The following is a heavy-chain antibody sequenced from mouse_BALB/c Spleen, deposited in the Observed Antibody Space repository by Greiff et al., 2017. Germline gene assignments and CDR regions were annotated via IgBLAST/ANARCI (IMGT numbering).Heavy chain of an antibody. CDR3: ARKITTVGAKSYAMDY. Sequence: VKLQESGPGLVQPSQSLSITCTVSGFSLTSYGVHWVRQSPGKGLEWLGVIWSGGSTDYNAAFISRLSISKDNSTSQVFFKMNSLQANDTARYYCARKITTVGAKSYAMDYWGQGTSVTVSS. CDR2: IWSGGST. D-gene: IGHD1-1*01. J-gene: IGHJ4*01. CDR1: GFSLTSYG. V-gene: IGHV2-2*02.